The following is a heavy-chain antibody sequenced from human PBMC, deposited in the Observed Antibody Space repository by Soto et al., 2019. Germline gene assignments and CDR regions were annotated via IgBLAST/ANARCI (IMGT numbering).Heavy chain of an antibody. J-gene: IGHJ5*01. Sequence: QVQLVESGGGVVQPGRSLRLTCAASGFTFSSNDMHWVRQAPGKGLEWVALVAYDGSKTYYGDSVRGRFTISRDNSENTLYLQMNSLRAEDTAVYYCARWVGGSMYDNSGKYDSWGQGTLVTVSS. CDR2: VAYDGSKT. D-gene: IGHD3-22*01. V-gene: IGHV3-30*03. CDR3: ARWVGGSMYDNSGKYDS. CDR1: GFTFSSND.